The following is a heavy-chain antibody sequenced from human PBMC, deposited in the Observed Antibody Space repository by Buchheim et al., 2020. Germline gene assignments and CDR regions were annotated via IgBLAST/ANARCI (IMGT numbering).Heavy chain of an antibody. Sequence: QVQLVESGGGVVQPGRSLRLSCAAPGFTFSSYAMHWVRQAPGKGLEWVAVISYDGSNKYYADSVKGRFTISRDNSKNTLYLQMNSLRAEDTAVYYCARDNAQWLVRGGFDYWGQGTL. J-gene: IGHJ4*02. V-gene: IGHV3-30*04. CDR1: GFTFSSYA. CDR3: ARDNAQWLVRGGFDY. CDR2: ISYDGSNK. D-gene: IGHD6-19*01.